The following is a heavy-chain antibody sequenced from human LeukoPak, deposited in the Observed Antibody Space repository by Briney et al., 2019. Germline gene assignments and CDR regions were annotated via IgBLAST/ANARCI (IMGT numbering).Heavy chain of an antibody. CDR2: IYYSGST. CDR3: ASALGTAMDHFDY. J-gene: IGHJ4*02. Sequence: SETLSLTCTVSGGSISSHYWSWIRQPPGKGLEWIGYIYYSGSTNYNPSLKSRVTISVDTSKNQFSLKLSSVTAADTAVYYCASALGTAMDHFDYWGQGTLVTVSS. D-gene: IGHD5-18*01. CDR1: GGSISSHY. V-gene: IGHV4-59*11.